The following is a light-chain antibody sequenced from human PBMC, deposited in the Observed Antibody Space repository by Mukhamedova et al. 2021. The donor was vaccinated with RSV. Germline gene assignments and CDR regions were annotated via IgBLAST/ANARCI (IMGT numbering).Light chain of an antibody. V-gene: IGKV1-39*01. CDR2: ATS. Sequence: WYQRRVHGKAPELLIYATSRLQSGVPSRFSGSGSGTDFTLIISSLQPEDFATYYCQQSYSTPQALTFGGGTKVEI. CDR3: QQSYSTPQALT. J-gene: IGKJ4*01.